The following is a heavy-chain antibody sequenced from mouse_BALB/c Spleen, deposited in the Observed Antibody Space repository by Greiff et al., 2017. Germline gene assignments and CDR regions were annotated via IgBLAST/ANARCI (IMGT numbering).Heavy chain of an antibody. J-gene: IGHJ4*01. CDR1: GFTFSDYY. V-gene: IGHV5-4*02. CDR2: ISDGGSYT. CDR3: ARDRDGYDYAMDY. Sequence: EVNVVESGGGLVKPGGSLKLSCAASGFTFSDYYMYWVRQTPEKRLEWVATISDGGSYTYYPDSVKGRFTISRDNAKNNLYLQMSSLKSEDTAMYYCARDRDGYDYAMDYWGEGTSVTVSS. D-gene: IGHD1-2*01.